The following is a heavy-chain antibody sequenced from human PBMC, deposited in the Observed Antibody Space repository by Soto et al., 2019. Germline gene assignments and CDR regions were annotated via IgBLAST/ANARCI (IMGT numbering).Heavy chain of an antibody. D-gene: IGHD6-19*01. V-gene: IGHV4-38-2*02. CDR1: GYSISSGYY. J-gene: IGHJ3*02. Sequence: KPSETLSLTCAVSGYSISSGYYWGWIRQPPGKGLEWIGSIYHSGSTYYNPSLKSRVTISVDTSKNQFSLKLSSVTAADTAVYYCARDVSGVAGSDAFDIWGQGTMVTVSS. CDR3: ARDVSGVAGSDAFDI. CDR2: IYHSGST.